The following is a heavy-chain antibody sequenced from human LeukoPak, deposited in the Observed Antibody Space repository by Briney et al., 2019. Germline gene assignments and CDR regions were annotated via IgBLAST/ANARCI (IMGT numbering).Heavy chain of an antibody. J-gene: IGHJ4*02. CDR2: IYTGGTT. CDR3: ARKISRFGI. D-gene: IGHD3-16*01. CDR1: GFTVSSSNY. Sequence: GGSLRLSCAASGFTVSSSNYMNWVRQAPGKGLEWVSGIYTGGTTYYTDSVKGRFTISRDNPNNTLYLQMHSLRAEDTAVYYCARKISRFGIWGRGTLVTVSS. V-gene: IGHV3-66*01.